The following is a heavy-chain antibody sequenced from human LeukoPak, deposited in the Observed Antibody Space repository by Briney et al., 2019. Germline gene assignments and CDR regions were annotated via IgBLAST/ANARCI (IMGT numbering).Heavy chain of an antibody. J-gene: IGHJ6*03. CDR2: IYPGYSET. V-gene: IGHV5-51*01. D-gene: IGHD3-10*01. CDR1: GYSFTAYW. CDR3: ARVASGSYYCYYYYMDV. Sequence: PGESLKISCKVSGYSFTAYWIGWVRQMPGKGLEWMGIIYPGYSETRYSPSFQGQVTISADKSISTAYLQWSSLKASDTAMYYCARVASGSYYCYYYYMDVWGKGTTVTVSS.